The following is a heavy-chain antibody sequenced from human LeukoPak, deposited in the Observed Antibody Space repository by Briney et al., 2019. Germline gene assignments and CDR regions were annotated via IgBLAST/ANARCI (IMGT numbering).Heavy chain of an antibody. CDR1: GASISGGTYC. V-gene: IGHV4-39*01. D-gene: IGHD1-26*01. J-gene: IGHJ4*02. CDR2: IYYTGST. CDR3: ARRGGSGRAFDY. Sequence: KPSETLSLTCSVSGASISGGTYCWGWIRQPPGKGLEWIGSIYYTGSTYDNPSLKSRVTISVDTSKNQFSLKLSSVTAADTAVYYCARRGGSGRAFDYWGQGTLVTVSS.